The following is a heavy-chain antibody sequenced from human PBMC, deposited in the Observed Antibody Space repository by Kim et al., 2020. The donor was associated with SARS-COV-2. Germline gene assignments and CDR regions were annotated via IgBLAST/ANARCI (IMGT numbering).Heavy chain of an antibody. V-gene: IGHV3-33*03. Sequence: GGSLRLSCAASGFTFSSYGMHWVRQAPGKGLEWVAVIWYDGSNKYYADSVKGRFTISRDKSKNTLYLQMNSLRAEDTAVYYCAKDLHSSGWSMMTDWGQG. CDR3: AKDLHSSGWSMMTD. D-gene: IGHD6-19*01. CDR1: GFTFSSYG. J-gene: IGHJ1*01. CDR2: IWYDGSNK.